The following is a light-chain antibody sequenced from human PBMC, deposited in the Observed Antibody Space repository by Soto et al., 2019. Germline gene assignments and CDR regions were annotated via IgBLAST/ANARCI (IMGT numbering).Light chain of an antibody. Sequence: DIQMTQSPSSLSASVGDRVTITCQAIQDITDYLAWYQHKPGKVPKLLIYAASTLQSGVPSRFSGSGSGTDFTLTISSLQPEDIATYYCQKYNNAPWTFGQGTKLEIK. CDR3: QKYNNAPWT. CDR2: AAS. V-gene: IGKV1-27*01. J-gene: IGKJ1*01. CDR1: QDITDY.